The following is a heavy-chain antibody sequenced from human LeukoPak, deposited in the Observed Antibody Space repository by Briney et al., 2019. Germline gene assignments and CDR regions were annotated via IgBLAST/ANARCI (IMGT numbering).Heavy chain of an antibody. V-gene: IGHV4-34*01. CDR1: VGPFNDFY. D-gene: IGHD6-19*01. Sequence: SSETLTLTCAGYVGPFNDFYWIWIPQPPGKGLEWIGEINRFGSTMYNPTLRSSVTISVDTSKSQFSLNLRSVTAADTAVYYCTRDSTVYGSACYVAVYWGQGTLVTVSS. CDR2: INRFGST. J-gene: IGHJ4*02. CDR3: TRDSTVYGSACYVAVY.